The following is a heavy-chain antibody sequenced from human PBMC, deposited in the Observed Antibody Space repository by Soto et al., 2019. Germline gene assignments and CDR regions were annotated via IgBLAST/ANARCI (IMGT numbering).Heavy chain of an antibody. CDR1: GFSFSDYG. J-gene: IGHJ6*02. Sequence: GGSLGLCCAASGFSFSDYGMHWVRQAPGKGLEWVAFISDDGSNKYYADSVKGRFTISRDNSKNTLYLQMNSLRAEDTDVYYCARDLYYGMDVWGQGTTVPVSS. CDR2: ISDDGSNK. V-gene: IGHV3-30*03. CDR3: ARDLYYGMDV.